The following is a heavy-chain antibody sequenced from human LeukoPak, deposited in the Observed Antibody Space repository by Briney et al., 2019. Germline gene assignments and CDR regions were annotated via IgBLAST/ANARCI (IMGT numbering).Heavy chain of an antibody. CDR3: ARGFLGYDSSDYAFSYY. D-gene: IGHD3-22*01. J-gene: IGHJ4*02. CDR1: GYTFTSYD. Sequence: ASVKVSCKASGYTFTSYDINWVRQATGQGLEWMGWMSPNNGNTGYAQRFQGRVTLTRDTSISTAYMELSSLRSEDTAVYYCARGFLGYDSSDYAFSYYWGQGTLVTVSS. CDR2: MSPNNGNT. V-gene: IGHV1-8*01.